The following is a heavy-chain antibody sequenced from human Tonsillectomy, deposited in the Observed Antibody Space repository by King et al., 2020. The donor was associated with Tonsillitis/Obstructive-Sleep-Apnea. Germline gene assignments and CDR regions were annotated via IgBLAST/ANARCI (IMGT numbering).Heavy chain of an antibody. CDR1: GFTFSSYE. D-gene: IGHD2-8*02. CDR3: ARALVDYYGMDV. J-gene: IGHJ6*02. V-gene: IGHV3-48*03. Sequence: QLVQSGGGLVQPGGSLRLSCAASGFTFSSYEMNWVRQAPGKGLEWVSYISSSCSTIYYADSVKGRFTISRDNAKNSLYLQMNRLRAEDTAVYYCARALVDYYGMDVWGQGTTVTVSS. CDR2: ISSSCSTI.